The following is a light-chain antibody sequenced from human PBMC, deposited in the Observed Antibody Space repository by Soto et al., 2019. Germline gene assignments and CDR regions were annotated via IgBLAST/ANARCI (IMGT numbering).Light chain of an antibody. Sequence: IQMTQSPSSLSASVGDRVTITGRASQRITTYLNWYQQKPGKAPKLLISTSGTLQRGVPSRFSGSGSGTDFTLTITALRPEDFATYFCQQSYSIPYTLGQGTKLEIK. CDR1: QRITTY. V-gene: IGKV1-39*01. J-gene: IGKJ2*01. CDR2: TSG. CDR3: QQSYSIPYT.